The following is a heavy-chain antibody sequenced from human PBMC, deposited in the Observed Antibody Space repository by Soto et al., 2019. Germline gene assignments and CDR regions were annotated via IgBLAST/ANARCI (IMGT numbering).Heavy chain of an antibody. CDR1: GGSISSSSYY. J-gene: IGHJ4*02. CDR3: ARLEVGYCSSTSCYAMGLVDY. Sequence: QLQLQESGPGLVKPSETLSLTCTVSGGSISSSSYYWGWIRQPPGKGLEWIGSIYYSGSTYYNPSLKSRVTISVDTSKNQFSLKLSSVTAADTAVYYCARLEVGYCSSTSCYAMGLVDYWGQGTLVTVSS. CDR2: IYYSGST. V-gene: IGHV4-39*01. D-gene: IGHD2-2*01.